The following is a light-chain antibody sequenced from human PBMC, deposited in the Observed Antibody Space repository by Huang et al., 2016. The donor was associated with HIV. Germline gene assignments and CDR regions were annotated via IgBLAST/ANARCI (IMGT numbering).Light chain of an antibody. CDR1: QSVSSNY. J-gene: IGKJ2*01. V-gene: IGKV3-20*01. Sequence: EIVLTQSPGTLSLSPGERATLSCRASQSVSSNYLAWYQQKPGQAPRLRIYGASSRATGIPDRVSGSGSGTDFTLTISRLEPEDFAVYYCQQYGSSPYTFGQGTKLEIK. CDR3: QQYGSSPYT. CDR2: GAS.